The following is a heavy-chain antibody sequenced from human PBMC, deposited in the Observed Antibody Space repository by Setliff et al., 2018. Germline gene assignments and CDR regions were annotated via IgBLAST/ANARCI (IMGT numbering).Heavy chain of an antibody. V-gene: IGHV1-3*01. CDR3: ARHALSFDSAWDV. Sequence: VSCKASGYTFTNYAIHWVRQAPGQRLEWMGWINAGNGDTKYSQDFQGRVTITRDTSASTAYMDLSSLRSDDTAVYYCARHALSFDSAWDVWGKGTTVTVSS. J-gene: IGHJ6*04. CDR2: INAGNGDT. D-gene: IGHD3-9*01. CDR1: GYTFTNYA.